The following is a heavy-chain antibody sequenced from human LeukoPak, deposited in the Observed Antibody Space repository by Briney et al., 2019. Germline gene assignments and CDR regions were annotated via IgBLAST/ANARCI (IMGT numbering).Heavy chain of an antibody. CDR1: GGSISSYY. CDR3: AGTDYVGIFDY. Sequence: PSETLSLTCTVSGGSISSYYWSWIRQPPGKGLEWIGYIYYRGSTNYNPSLKSRVTISVDTSKNQFSLKLSSVTAADTAVYYCAGTDYVGIFDYWGQGTLVTVSS. J-gene: IGHJ4*02. V-gene: IGHV4-59*01. D-gene: IGHD4-17*01. CDR2: IYYRGST.